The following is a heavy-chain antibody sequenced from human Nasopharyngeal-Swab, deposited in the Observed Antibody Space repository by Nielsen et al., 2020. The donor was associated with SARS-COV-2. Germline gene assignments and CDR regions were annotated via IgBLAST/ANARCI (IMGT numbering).Heavy chain of an antibody. J-gene: IGHJ4*02. D-gene: IGHD2-8*01. CDR3: AKVSVPQCINGPCSGFDY. Sequence: GRSLRLSCAASGLTFSSFGMHWVRQAPGKGLEWVAFIAHAASNEYYVDSVKGRFTISRDNSKNTLYLEMHILRAEDSAVYYCAKVSVPQCINGPCSGFDYWGQGTLVTVSS. V-gene: IGHV3-30*18. CDR1: GLTFSSFG. CDR2: IAHAASNE.